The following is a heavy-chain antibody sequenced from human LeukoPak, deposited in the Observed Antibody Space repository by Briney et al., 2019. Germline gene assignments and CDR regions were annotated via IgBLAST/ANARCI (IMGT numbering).Heavy chain of an antibody. V-gene: IGHV4-39*01. J-gene: IGHJ5*02. Sequence: PSDTLSLTCSVSGGSISSSSYYWGWIRQPPGKGLEWIVTIYYSGSTFYKPSLTSRVTISVDTSKNQFSLKLSSVTAADTAVYYCARIHPANWNPFNWFDPWGQGTLVTVTS. CDR3: ARIHPANWNPFNWFDP. CDR1: GGSISSSSYY. D-gene: IGHD1-1*01. CDR2: IYYSGST.